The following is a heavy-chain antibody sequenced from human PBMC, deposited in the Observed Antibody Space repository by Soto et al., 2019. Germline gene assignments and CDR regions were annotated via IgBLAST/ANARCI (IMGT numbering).Heavy chain of an antibody. J-gene: IGHJ6*02. CDR2: IWYDGSNK. CDR1: GFTFSSYV. CDR3: AREQWELPRSYYYYGMDV. Sequence: HPGGSLRLSCAASGFTFSSYVMHWVRQAPGKGLEWVAVIWYDGSNKYYADSVKGRFTISRDNSKNTLYLQMNSLRAEDTAVYYCAREQWELPRSYYYYGMDVWGQGTTLTFSS. V-gene: IGHV3-33*01. D-gene: IGHD1-26*01.